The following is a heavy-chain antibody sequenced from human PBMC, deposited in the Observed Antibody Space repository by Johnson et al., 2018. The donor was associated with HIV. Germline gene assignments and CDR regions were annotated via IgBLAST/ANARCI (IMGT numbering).Heavy chain of an antibody. CDR3: ARDRRLADAFDI. J-gene: IGHJ3*02. D-gene: IGHD5-12*01. CDR2: ITSDGSSP. CDR1: GFTFSSYW. V-gene: IGHV3-74*01. Sequence: EVQLVESGGGVVQPGRSLRLSCAASGFTFSSYWMHWVRQAPGKGLVWVSRITSDGSSPSYADSVKGRFTISRDNAKNTLYLQMNSLRAEDTAVYYCARDRRLADAFDIWGQGTMVTVSS.